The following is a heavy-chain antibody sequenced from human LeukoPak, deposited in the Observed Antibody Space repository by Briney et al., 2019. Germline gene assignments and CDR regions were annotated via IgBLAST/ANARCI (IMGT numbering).Heavy chain of an antibody. V-gene: IGHV1-2*02. CDR2: INPNSGGT. J-gene: IGHJ4*02. CDR3: ARASGDMGELSWVDH. CDR1: GYTFTSYG. Sequence: ASVKVSCKASGYTFTSYGISWVRQAPGQGLEWMGWINPNSGGTNYAQKFQGRVTMTRDTSISTAYMELSRLRSDDTAVYYCARASGDMGELSWVDHWGQGTLVTVSS. D-gene: IGHD3-16*02.